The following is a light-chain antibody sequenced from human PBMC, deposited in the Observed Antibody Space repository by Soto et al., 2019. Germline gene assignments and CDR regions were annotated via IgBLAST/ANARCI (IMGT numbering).Light chain of an antibody. V-gene: IGKV1-27*01. CDR3: KKYNSAPLT. CDR1: QGISNY. CDR2: AAS. Sequence: DIQMTQSPSSLSASVGDRVTITCRASQGISNYLAWYQQKPGKVPKHLIYAASTLQSGLPTRFSGSGSGTDITQTISSLQPEDVATYYCKKYNSAPLTFGGGTKVDIK. J-gene: IGKJ4*01.